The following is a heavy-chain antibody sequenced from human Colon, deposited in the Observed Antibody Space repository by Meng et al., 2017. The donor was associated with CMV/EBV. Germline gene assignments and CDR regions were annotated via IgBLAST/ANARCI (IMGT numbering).Heavy chain of an antibody. D-gene: IGHD3-3*01. CDR2: IRYDGSNK. Sequence: SCAASGFTFRSYGMHWVRQAPGKGLEWVAFIRYDGSNKYYADSVKGRFTISRDNSKNMLYLQMNSLRAEDTAVYYCANVFDYDFWGGPDSWGQGTLVTVSS. CDR3: ANVFDYDFWGGPDS. CDR1: GFTFRSYG. J-gene: IGHJ4*02. V-gene: IGHV3-30*02.